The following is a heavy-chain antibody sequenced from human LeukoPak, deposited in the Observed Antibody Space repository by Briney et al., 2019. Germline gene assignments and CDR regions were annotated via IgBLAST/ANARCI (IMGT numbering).Heavy chain of an antibody. J-gene: IGHJ4*02. CDR3: ARLGSGSYDFWSGYYLSDY. V-gene: IGHV4-39*01. CDR2: IYYSGST. Sequence: SETLSLTCTVSGGSISSSSYYWGWIRQPPGKGLEWIVSIYYSGSTYYNPSLKSRVTISVNTSKNQFSLKLSSVTAADTAVYYCARLGSGSYDFWSGYYLSDYWGQGTLVTVSS. CDR1: GGSISSSSYY. D-gene: IGHD3-3*01.